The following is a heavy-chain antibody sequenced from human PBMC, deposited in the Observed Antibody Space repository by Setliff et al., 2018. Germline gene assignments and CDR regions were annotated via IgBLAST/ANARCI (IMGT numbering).Heavy chain of an antibody. D-gene: IGHD6-6*01. V-gene: IGHV1-69*05. CDR2: INPIFGTA. CDR1: GGTFSSYG. CDR3: ARVFGSSSSPYNYYYYMDV. Sequence: GASVKVSCKASGGTFSSYGVSWVRQAPEQGLEWMGGINPIFGTANYAQKFQGRLTVTTDESTNTAYMELGSLSSEDTAVYYCARVFGSSSSPYNYYYYMDVWG. J-gene: IGHJ6*03.